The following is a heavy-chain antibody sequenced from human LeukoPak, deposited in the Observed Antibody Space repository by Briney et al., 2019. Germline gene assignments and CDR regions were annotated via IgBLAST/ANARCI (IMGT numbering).Heavy chain of an antibody. V-gene: IGHV1-2*02. CDR2: INPNSGGT. Sequence: ASVKVSCKASGYTFTGYYMHWVRQAPGQGLEWMGWINPNSGGTNYAQKFQGRVTMTRDTSISTAYMELSRLRSNDTAVYYCARDLAARPSYYYYYMDVWGKGTTVTVSS. CDR3: ARDLAARPSYYYYYMDV. CDR1: GYTFTGYY. J-gene: IGHJ6*03. D-gene: IGHD6-6*01.